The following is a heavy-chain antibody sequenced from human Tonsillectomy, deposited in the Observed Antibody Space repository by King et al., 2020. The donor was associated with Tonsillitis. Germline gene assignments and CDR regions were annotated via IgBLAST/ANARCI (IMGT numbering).Heavy chain of an antibody. V-gene: IGHV3-7*01. CDR1: EFTLSNYW. Sequence: VQLVESGGGLVQPGGSLRLSCAASEFTLSNYWMSWVRQAPGKGLEWVANIKQDGGEKYYVDSVKGRFTISRDNAKNSLYLQMNSLRAEDTAVYYCAREGWLDYCYCMDVWGQGTTVTVSS. J-gene: IGHJ6*02. CDR2: IKQDGGEK. CDR3: AREGWLDYCYCMDV. D-gene: IGHD5-12*01.